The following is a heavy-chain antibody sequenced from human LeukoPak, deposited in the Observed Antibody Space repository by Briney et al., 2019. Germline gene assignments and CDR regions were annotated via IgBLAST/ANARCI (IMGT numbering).Heavy chain of an antibody. Sequence: GGSLRLSCAASGLTFSSYAMSWVRQAPGKGLEWVSAISGSGGSTYYADSVKGRFTISRDNSKNTLYLQMNSLRAEDTAVYYCARDLYYDILTGYYSPGYFDYWGQGTLVTVSS. CDR2: ISGSGGST. CDR3: ARDLYYDILTGYYSPGYFDY. D-gene: IGHD3-9*01. J-gene: IGHJ4*02. CDR1: GLTFSSYA. V-gene: IGHV3-23*01.